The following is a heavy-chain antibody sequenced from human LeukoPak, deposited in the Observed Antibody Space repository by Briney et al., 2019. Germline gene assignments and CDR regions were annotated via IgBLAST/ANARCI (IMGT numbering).Heavy chain of an antibody. D-gene: IGHD5-18*01. CDR2: ISGSGGST. CDR1: GFTFSSYA. J-gene: IGHJ3*02. V-gene: IGHV3-23*01. CDR3: AKEVVDTSLKSDAFDI. Sequence: PGGSLRLSCAASGFTFSSYAMSWVRQAPGKGLEWVSAISGSGGSTYYADSVKGRFTISRDNSKNTLYLQMNSLRAEDTAVYYCAKEVVDTSLKSDAFDIWGQGTMVTVSS.